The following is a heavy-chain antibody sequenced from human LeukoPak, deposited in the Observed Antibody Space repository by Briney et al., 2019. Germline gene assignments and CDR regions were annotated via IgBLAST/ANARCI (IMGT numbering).Heavy chain of an antibody. CDR1: GFTFSSYS. J-gene: IGHJ4*02. D-gene: IGHD2-15*01. CDR2: ISSSSSYI. CDR3: ARGDGKGSPYFDY. V-gene: IGHV3-21*01. Sequence: PGGSLRLSCAASGFTFSSYSMHWVRQAPGKGLEWVSSISSSSSYIYYADSVKGRFTISRENAKNSLYLQINSRRAEYTAVYYCARGDGKGSPYFDYWGQGTLVTVSS.